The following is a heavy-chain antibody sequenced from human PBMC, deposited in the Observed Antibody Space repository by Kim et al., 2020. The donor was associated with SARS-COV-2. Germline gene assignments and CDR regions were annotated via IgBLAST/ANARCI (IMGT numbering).Heavy chain of an antibody. CDR1: GFTVSSNY. Sequence: GGSLRLSCAASGFTVSSNYMSWVRQAPGKGLELVSVIYSDGSTYYADSVKGRFTISRDNSKNTVYLQMNSLRAEDTAVYYCARAFPSLGVLDYWGQGTLVTVSS. CDR2: IYSDGST. D-gene: IGHD3-16*01. V-gene: IGHV3-53*01. J-gene: IGHJ4*02. CDR3: ARAFPSLGVLDY.